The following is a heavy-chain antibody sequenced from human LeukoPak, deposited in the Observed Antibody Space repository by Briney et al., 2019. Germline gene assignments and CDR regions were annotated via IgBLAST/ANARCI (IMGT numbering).Heavy chain of an antibody. CDR3: ARDYDFWSGYNWFDP. CDR1: GYTFTGYY. Sequence: APVKVSCKASGYTFTGYYMHWVRQAPGQGLEWMGWINPNSGGTNYAQKFQGRVTMTRDTSISTAYMELSRLRSDDTAVYYCARDYDFWSGYNWFDPWGQGTLVTVSS. CDR2: INPNSGGT. J-gene: IGHJ5*02. V-gene: IGHV1-2*02. D-gene: IGHD3-3*01.